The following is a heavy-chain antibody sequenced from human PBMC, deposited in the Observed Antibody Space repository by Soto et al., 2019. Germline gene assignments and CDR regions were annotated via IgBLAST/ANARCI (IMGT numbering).Heavy chain of an antibody. Sequence: SETLSLTCAVSGGSISSSNWWSWVRQPPGRGLECIGYIYYGGNTNYNPSLKNRVTILRDESKNQFSLKLSSVTAADTAVYYCARSSSGSYYAQYWGQGALVTVSS. CDR3: ARSSSGSYYAQY. CDR2: IYYGGNT. D-gene: IGHD3-10*01. J-gene: IGHJ4*02. CDR1: GGSISSSNW. V-gene: IGHV4-4*02.